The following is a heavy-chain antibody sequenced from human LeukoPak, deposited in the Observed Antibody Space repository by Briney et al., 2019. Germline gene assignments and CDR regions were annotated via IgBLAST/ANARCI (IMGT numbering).Heavy chain of an antibody. CDR1: GFTFSSYG. J-gene: IGHJ4*02. CDR2: IWYDGSNK. CDR3: ARASPLDY. Sequence: PGRSLRLSCAASGFTFSSYGMHWVRQAPGKGLEWVAVIWYDGSNKYYADSVKGRFTISRDTSKNKLYLQMNSLRAEDTAVYYCARASPLDYWGQGTLVTVSS. V-gene: IGHV3-33*01.